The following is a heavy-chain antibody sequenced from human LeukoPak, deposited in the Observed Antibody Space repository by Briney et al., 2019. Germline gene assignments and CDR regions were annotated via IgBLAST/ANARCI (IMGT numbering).Heavy chain of an antibody. CDR1: GGSINSHY. CDR3: VRRDNTGWNYFDY. J-gene: IGHJ4*02. CDR2: IYYKGNT. D-gene: IGHD6-19*01. V-gene: IGHV4-59*08. Sequence: SETLSLTCTVSGGSINSHYWSWIRQPPGKGLKWIGDIYYKGNTNYNPSLKSRVTISVDTSKNHLSLKLTSVLAADTAIYYCVRRDNTGWNYFDYWGQGILVTVSS.